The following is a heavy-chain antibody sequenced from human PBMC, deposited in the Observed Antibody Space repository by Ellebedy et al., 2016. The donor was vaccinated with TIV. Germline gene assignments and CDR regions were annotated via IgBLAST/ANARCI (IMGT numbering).Heavy chain of an antibody. J-gene: IGHJ6*02. V-gene: IGHV1-69*13. CDR1: GGTFSSYA. D-gene: IGHD3-10*01. Sequence: AASVKVSCKASGGTFSSYAISWVRQAPGQGLEWMGGIIPIFGTANYAQKFQGRVTITADESTSTAYMELSSLRSEDTAVYYCAAMVRGVIRSYYYYGMDVWGQGTTVTVSS. CDR3: AAMVRGVIRSYYYYGMDV. CDR2: IIPIFGTA.